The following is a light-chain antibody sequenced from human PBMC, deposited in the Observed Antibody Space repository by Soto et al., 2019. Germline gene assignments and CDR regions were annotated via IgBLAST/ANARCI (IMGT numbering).Light chain of an antibody. CDR1: HNVLSSSKNRNH. Sequence: DIVLTQSPDSLAVSLGERVTISCKSTHNVLSSSKNRNHLAWYQQRPGQPPXXLIYWASTRESGVPDRFSGSGSGTDFTLTISSLQAEDVAVYYCQQYYSTPPFGGGTKVDIK. CDR2: WAS. CDR3: QQYYSTPP. J-gene: IGKJ4*01. V-gene: IGKV4-1*01.